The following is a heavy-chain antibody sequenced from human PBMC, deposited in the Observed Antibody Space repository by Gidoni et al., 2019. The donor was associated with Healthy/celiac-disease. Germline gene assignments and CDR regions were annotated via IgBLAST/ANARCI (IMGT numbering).Heavy chain of an antibody. Sequence: EVQLLESGGGLVQPAGSLRLSCAASGFTFSSYGMSWVRQAPGKGLEWVSAISGSGGSTYYADSVKGRFTISRDNSKNTLYLQMNSLRAEDTAVYYCAKVQIVGATGGGLDYWGQGTLVTVSS. D-gene: IGHD1-26*01. CDR2: ISGSGGST. V-gene: IGHV3-23*01. CDR3: AKVQIVGATGGGLDY. J-gene: IGHJ4*02. CDR1: GFTFSSYG.